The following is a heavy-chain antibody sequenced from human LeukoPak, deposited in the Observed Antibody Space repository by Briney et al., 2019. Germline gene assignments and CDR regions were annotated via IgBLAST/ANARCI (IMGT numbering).Heavy chain of an antibody. V-gene: IGHV1-2*03. Sequence: LEASVKVSCKASGYTFTDHYIHWVRQAPGQGLEWMGWMNPSDNGVNYAQKFQGRVAMTRDTSISTAYVEVTRLTSDDTAVYYCTTNAAALDYWGQGTLVTVSS. CDR1: GYTFTDHY. CDR3: TTNAAALDY. D-gene: IGHD6-13*01. CDR2: MNPSDNGV. J-gene: IGHJ4*02.